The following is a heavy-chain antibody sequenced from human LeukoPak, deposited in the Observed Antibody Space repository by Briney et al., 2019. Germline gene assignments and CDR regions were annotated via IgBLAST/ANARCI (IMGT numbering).Heavy chain of an antibody. V-gene: IGHV4-34*01. D-gene: IGHD7-27*01. CDR3: ARGRGWRTGLCFDY. CDR1: GGSFSGYY. Sequence: PSETLSLTCAVYGGSFSGYYWSWIRQPPGKGLEWIGEINHSGSTNYNPSLKSRVTISVDTSKNQFSLKLSSVTAADTAVYYCARGRGWRTGLCFDYWGQGTLVTVSS. CDR2: INHSGST. J-gene: IGHJ4*02.